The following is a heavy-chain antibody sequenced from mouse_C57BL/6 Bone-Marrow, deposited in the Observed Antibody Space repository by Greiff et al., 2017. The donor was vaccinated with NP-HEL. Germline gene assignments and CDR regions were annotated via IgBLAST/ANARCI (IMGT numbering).Heavy chain of an antibody. CDR3: ARPMATTVYYAMDY. CDR1: GYTFTSYW. CDR2: IDPSDSET. V-gene: IGHV1-52*01. D-gene: IGHD2-2*01. Sequence: QVQLQQPGAELVRPGSSVKLSCKASGYTFTSYWMHWVKQRPIQGLEWIGNIDPSDSETHYNQKFKDKATLTVDKSSSTAYMQLSSLTSEDSAVYCCARPMATTVYYAMDYWGQGTSVTVSS. J-gene: IGHJ4*01.